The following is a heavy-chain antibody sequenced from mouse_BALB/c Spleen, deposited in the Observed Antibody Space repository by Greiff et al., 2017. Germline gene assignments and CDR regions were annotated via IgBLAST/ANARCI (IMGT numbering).Heavy chain of an antibody. J-gene: IGHJ2*01. V-gene: IGHV5-12-2*01. CDR1: GFTFSSYT. Sequence: EVKLVESGGGLVKPGGSLKLSCAASGFTFSSYTMSWVRQTPEKRLEWVAYISNGGGSTYYPDTVKGRFTISRDNAKNTRYLQMSSLKSEDTAMYYCARHYYGSSYYFDYWGQGTTLTVSS. CDR2: ISNGGGST. CDR3: ARHYYGSSYYFDY. D-gene: IGHD1-1*01.